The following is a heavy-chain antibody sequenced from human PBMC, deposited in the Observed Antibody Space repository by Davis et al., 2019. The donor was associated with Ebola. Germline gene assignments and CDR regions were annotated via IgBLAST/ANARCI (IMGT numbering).Heavy chain of an antibody. Sequence: PGGSLRLSCAASGFTFSSYSMNWVRQAPGKGLEWVSYISSSSIYIYYADSVNGRFTIARDYSKSTLYLQMNSLRAEDTAVYYCAKVEYYYDSSGFYYYFDYWGQGTLVTVSS. CDR1: GFTFSSYS. V-gene: IGHV3-21*05. CDR2: ISSSSIYI. J-gene: IGHJ4*02. D-gene: IGHD3-22*01. CDR3: AKVEYYYDSSGFYYYFDY.